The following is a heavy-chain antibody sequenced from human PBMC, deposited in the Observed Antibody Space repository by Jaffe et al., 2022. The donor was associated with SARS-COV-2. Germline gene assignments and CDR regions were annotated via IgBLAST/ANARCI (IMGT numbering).Heavy chain of an antibody. V-gene: IGHV5-51*01. D-gene: IGHD6-13*01. J-gene: IGHJ5*02. CDR1: GYSFTSYW. CDR2: IYPGDSDT. CDR3: ARLEAPSSYSSSWYGWFDP. Sequence: EVQLVQSGAEVKKPGESLKISCKGSGYSFTSYWIGWVRQMPGKGLEWMGIIYPGDSDTRYSPSFQGQVTISADKSISTAYLQWSSLKASDTAMYYCARLEAPSSYSSSWYGWFDPWGQGTLVTVSS.